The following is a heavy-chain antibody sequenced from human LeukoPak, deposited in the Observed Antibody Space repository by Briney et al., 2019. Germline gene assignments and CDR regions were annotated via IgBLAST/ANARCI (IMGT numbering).Heavy chain of an antibody. CDR3: AKAPSTRGYSSSWYPYYFDY. CDR1: GFTFDDYA. V-gene: IGHV3-9*01. J-gene: IGHJ4*02. D-gene: IGHD6-13*01. Sequence: PGRSLRLSCAASGFTFDDYAMHWVRQAPGKGLEWVSGISWNSGRVGYADSVKGRFTISRDNAKNSLYLQMNSLRAEDTALYYCAKAPSTRGYSSSWYPYYFDYWGQGTLVTVSS. CDR2: ISWNSGRV.